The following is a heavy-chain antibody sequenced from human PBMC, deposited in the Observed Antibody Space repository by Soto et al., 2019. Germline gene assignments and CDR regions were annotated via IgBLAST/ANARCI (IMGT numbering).Heavy chain of an antibody. CDR2: MNPNSGNT. Sequence: ASVKVSCKASGYTFTSYDINWVRQATGQGLEWMGWMNPNSGNTGYAQKFQGRVTMTRNTSISTAYMELSSLRSEDTAVYYCATSSYGGRGYYYYGMDVWGQGTTVTVSS. V-gene: IGHV1-8*01. CDR3: ATSSYGGRGYYYYGMDV. D-gene: IGHD5-18*01. J-gene: IGHJ6*02. CDR1: GYTFTSYD.